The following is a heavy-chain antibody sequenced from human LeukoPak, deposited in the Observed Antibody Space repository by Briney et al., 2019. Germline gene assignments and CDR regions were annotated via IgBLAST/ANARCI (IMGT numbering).Heavy chain of an antibody. CDR3: ARGDDSSRYYGY. D-gene: IGHD3-22*01. J-gene: IGHJ4*02. V-gene: IGHV3-20*04. Sequence: GGSLRLSCAASGFTFDDYGMGWVRQAPGKGLEWVSGINWNGGSTGYADSVKGRFTISRDNAKNSLYLQMNSLRAEDTDLYSCARGDDSSRYYGYWGQGTLVTVSS. CDR1: GFTFDDYG. CDR2: INWNGGST.